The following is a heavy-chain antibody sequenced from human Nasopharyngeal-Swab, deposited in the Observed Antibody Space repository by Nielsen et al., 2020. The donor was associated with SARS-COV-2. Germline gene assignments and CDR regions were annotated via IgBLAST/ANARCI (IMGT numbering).Heavy chain of an antibody. CDR1: GGSISSSSYY. CDR3: GRWQNTALGYFDY. J-gene: IGHJ4*02. Sequence: SETLSLTCTVSGGSISSSSYYWGWIRQPPGKGLEWIGSIYYSGSTYYNPSLKSRVTISVDTSKNQFSLKLSSVTAADTAVYYCGRWQNTALGYFDYWGQGTLVTVSS. D-gene: IGHD5-18*01. V-gene: IGHV4-39*01. CDR2: IYYSGST.